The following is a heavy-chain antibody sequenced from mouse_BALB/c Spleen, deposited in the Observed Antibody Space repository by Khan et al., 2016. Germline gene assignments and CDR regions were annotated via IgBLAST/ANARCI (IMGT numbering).Heavy chain of an antibody. V-gene: IGHV1S56*01. J-gene: IGHJ1*01. CDR3: ARGYYEWYFDV. Sequence: QVQLQQPGPELVKPGASVRISCKASGYTFPTFYIHWLKQRPGQGLEWIGWIYPGNVNTKYNEKFKDKATLTADKSSSTAYMQLSSLTSEDSAVYFGARGYYEWYFDVWGAGTTVTVSS. CDR2: IYPGNVNT. CDR1: GYTFPTFY. D-gene: IGHD2-4*01.